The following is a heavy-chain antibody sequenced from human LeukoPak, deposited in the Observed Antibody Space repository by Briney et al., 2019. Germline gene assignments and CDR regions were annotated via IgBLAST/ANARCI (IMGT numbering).Heavy chain of an antibody. CDR2: IIPILGIA. J-gene: IGHJ3*01. Sequence: SVKVSCKASGGTFSSYAISWVRQAPGQGLEWMGRIIPILGIANYAQKFQGRVTITADKSTSTAYMELSSLRSEDTAVYYCAREEDSDYAFDFWGQGTMVTVSS. V-gene: IGHV1-69*04. CDR1: GGTFSSYA. CDR3: AREEDSDYAFDF. D-gene: IGHD1-26*01.